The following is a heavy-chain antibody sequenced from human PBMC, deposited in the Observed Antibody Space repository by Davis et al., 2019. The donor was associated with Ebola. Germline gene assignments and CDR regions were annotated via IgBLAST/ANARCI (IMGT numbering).Heavy chain of an antibody. CDR2: ISYDGSNK. J-gene: IGHJ4*02. V-gene: IGHV3-30-3*01. Sequence: GESLKISCAASGFTFSSYAMHWVRQAPGKGLEWVAVISYDGSNKYYADSVKGRFTISRDNSKNTLYLQMNSLRAEDTAVYYCARGYSSGWYYWGQGTLVTVSS. CDR1: GFTFSSYA. CDR3: ARGYSSGWYY. D-gene: IGHD6-19*01.